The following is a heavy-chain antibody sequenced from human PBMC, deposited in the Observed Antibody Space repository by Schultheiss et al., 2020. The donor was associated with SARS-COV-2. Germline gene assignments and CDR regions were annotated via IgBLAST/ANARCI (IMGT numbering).Heavy chain of an antibody. D-gene: IGHD3-10*01. CDR2: IYYSGST. CDR1: GGSFSGYY. V-gene: IGHV4-59*12. J-gene: IGHJ5*02. Sequence: SETLSLTCAVYGGSFSGYYWSWIRQPPGKGLEWIGYIYYSGSTNYNPSLKSRVTISVDTSKNQFSLKLSSVTAADTAVYYCARDEGRGWFDPWGQGTLVTVSS. CDR3: ARDEGRGWFDP.